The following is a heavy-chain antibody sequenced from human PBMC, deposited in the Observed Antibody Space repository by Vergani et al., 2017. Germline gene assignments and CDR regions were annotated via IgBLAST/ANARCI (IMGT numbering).Heavy chain of an antibody. CDR2: SSAYNGNT. CDR3: VRDLGARGSLSFFDY. D-gene: IGHD3-16*01. CDR1: GYTFTTYG. J-gene: IGHJ4*02. Sequence: QVQLVQSGAEVKKPGASVKVSCKASGYTFTTYGISWVRQAPGQGLEWMGWSSAYNGNTNYAQKLQGRVTMTTAISTSTAYMELRSLRSYDTAVYYCVRDLGARGSLSFFDYWGQGTLVTVSS. V-gene: IGHV1-18*01.